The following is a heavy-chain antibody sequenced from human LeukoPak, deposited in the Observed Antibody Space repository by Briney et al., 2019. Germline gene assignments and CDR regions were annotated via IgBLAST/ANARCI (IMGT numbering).Heavy chain of an antibody. Sequence: GGSLRLSCAASGFTFSSYSMNWVRQAPGKGLEWVSSISSSSSYIYYADSVKGRFTISRDSAKNSLYLQMNSLRAEDTAVYYCAREGITMVRGVPDYWGQGTLVTVSS. CDR1: GFTFSSYS. V-gene: IGHV3-21*01. J-gene: IGHJ4*02. CDR2: ISSSSSYI. CDR3: AREGITMVRGVPDY. D-gene: IGHD3-10*01.